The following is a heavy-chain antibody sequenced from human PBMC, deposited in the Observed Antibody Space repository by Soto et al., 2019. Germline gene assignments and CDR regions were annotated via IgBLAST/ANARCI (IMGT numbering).Heavy chain of an antibody. CDR3: AKDAHEGGASDV. J-gene: IGHJ3*01. Sequence: QVQLVQSGAEVKKPWASVRVSCKASGYAFSRYGINWVRQAPGQGLEWVGWMSTYNENVAYAQKVQGRVTMTTDTSTNTAYMDLRPLRSDDTAVYYCAKDAHEGGASDVWGQGTMVTVSS. V-gene: IGHV1-18*01. CDR2: MSTYNENV. CDR1: GYAFSRYG. D-gene: IGHD1-26*01.